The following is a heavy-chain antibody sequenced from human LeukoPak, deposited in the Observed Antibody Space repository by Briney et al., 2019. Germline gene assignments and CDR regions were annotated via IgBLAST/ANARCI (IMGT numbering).Heavy chain of an antibody. D-gene: IGHD3-22*01. J-gene: IGHJ4*02. Sequence: GGSLRLSCAASGFTFSGHWMSWVRQAPGKGLEWVANIKQDGSEKYYVDSVKGRFTISRDNAKNSLYLQMNSLRAEDTAVYYCAREGPPYYYDSSGYYGYWGQGTLVTVSS. CDR2: IKQDGSEK. V-gene: IGHV3-7*01. CDR1: GFTFSGHW. CDR3: AREGPPYYYDSSGYYGY.